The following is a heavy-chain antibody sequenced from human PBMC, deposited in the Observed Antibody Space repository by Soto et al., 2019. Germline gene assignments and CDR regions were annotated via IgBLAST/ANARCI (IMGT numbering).Heavy chain of an antibody. CDR1: GFTFSDYY. D-gene: IGHD3-22*01. CDR2: ISSSGNII. V-gene: IGHV3-11*01. J-gene: IGHJ4*02. Sequence: QVQLVDSGGGLVKTGGSLRIVCEASGFTFSDYYMSWVRQAPGKGLEWVSYISSSGNIIYYADSVKGRFTISRDNAKKSVYLQMNSLRAEDTALYFCAKMSSENYYDPVFSWGQGTLVTVSS. CDR3: AKMSSENYYDPVFS.